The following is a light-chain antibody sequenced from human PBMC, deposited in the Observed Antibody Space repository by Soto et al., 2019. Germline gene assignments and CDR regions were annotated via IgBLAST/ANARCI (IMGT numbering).Light chain of an antibody. CDR2: VAS. Sequence: PGERSTLSCRASQGVSSTYLAWYQQKPGQPPRLLIYVASSRATGIPDRFSGSGSGTDFTLTISRLEPEDFAVYYCQQYGSSPLTFGGGTKVDI. CDR3: QQYGSSPLT. CDR1: QGVSSTY. J-gene: IGKJ4*01. V-gene: IGKV3-20*01.